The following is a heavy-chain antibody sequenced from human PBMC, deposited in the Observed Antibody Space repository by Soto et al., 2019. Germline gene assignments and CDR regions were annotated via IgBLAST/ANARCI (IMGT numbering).Heavy chain of an antibody. CDR3: ASPGVAARRNPLDY. Sequence: SETLSLTCAVYGGSFSGYYWSWIRQPPGKGLEWIGEINHSGSTNYNPSLKSRVTISVDTSKNQFSLKLSSVTAADTAVYYCASPGVAARRNPLDYWGQGTLVTVSS. CDR2: INHSGST. D-gene: IGHD6-6*01. J-gene: IGHJ4*02. CDR1: GGSFSGYY. V-gene: IGHV4-34*01.